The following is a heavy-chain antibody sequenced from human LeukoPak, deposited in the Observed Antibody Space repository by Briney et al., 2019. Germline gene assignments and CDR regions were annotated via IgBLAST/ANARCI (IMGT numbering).Heavy chain of an antibody. J-gene: IGHJ4*02. V-gene: IGHV4-61*03. Sequence: PSEAPSLTCSVFGGSVSSGSYYWSWIRQSPGKGLEWIGCIYYSGSTNYNPSLRGRVAMSIDTSKNHFSLRLISVTAADTAIYYCARAPGIVGTTPFGNYWGRGTLVTVSS. CDR1: GGSVSSGSYY. CDR3: ARAPGIVGTTPFGNY. D-gene: IGHD1-26*01. CDR2: IYYSGST.